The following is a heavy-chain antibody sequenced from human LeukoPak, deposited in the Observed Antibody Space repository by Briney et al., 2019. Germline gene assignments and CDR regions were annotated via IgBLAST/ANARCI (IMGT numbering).Heavy chain of an antibody. J-gene: IGHJ4*02. V-gene: IGHV3-15*01. Sequence: GGSLRLSCAASGFTFSNAWRSWVRQAPGKGLEWVGRIKSKTDGGTTDYAARVKGRFTISRDDSKNTLYLQMNSLKTEATAVYYCTTKGITIFGVAIAYWGQGTLVTVSS. D-gene: IGHD3-3*01. CDR1: GFTFSNAW. CDR2: IKSKTDGGTT. CDR3: TTKGITIFGVAIAY.